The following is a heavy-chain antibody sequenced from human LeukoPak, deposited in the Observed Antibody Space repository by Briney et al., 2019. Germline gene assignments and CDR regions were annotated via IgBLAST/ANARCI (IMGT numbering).Heavy chain of an antibody. D-gene: IGHD5-12*01. CDR2: INHIGNT. CDR3: ARARGEVAIDY. V-gene: IGHV4-34*01. Sequence: SETLSLTCAVYGGSLSGHYWSWIRQPPGKGLEWIGEINHIGNTNYNPSLKSRVTLSVDTSKNQFSLRLSSVTAADRAVYYCARARGEVAIDYWGQGTLVTVSS. CDR1: GGSLSGHY. J-gene: IGHJ4*02.